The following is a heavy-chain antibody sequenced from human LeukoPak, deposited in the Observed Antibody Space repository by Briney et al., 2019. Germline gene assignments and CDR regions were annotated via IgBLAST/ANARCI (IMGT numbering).Heavy chain of an antibody. Sequence: SETLSLTCTVSGGSISSYYWSWIRQPPGKGLEWIGYIYYSGNTNYNPSLKSRVTTSVDTSKNQFSLKLSSVTAADTAVYYCARGGYSSSWSRAEYFQHWGQGTLVTVSS. J-gene: IGHJ1*01. V-gene: IGHV4-59*01. CDR3: ARGGYSSSWSRAEYFQH. D-gene: IGHD6-13*01. CDR2: IYYSGNT. CDR1: GGSISSYY.